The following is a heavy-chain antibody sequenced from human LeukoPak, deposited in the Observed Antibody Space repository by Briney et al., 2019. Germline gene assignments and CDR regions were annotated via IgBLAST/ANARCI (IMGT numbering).Heavy chain of an antibody. D-gene: IGHD5-12*01. V-gene: IGHV4-59*01. J-gene: IGHJ5*02. Sequence: PSETLSLTCTVSGGSISSYYWSWIRQPPGKGLEWIGYIYYSGSTNYNPSLKSRVTISVDTSKNQFSLKLSSVTAADTAVYYCAREGSGYDSRWFDPWGQGTLVTVSS. CDR3: AREGSGYDSRWFDP. CDR1: GGSISSYY. CDR2: IYYSGST.